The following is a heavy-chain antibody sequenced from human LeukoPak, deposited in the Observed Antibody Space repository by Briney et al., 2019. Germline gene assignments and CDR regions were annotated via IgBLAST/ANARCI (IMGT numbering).Heavy chain of an antibody. CDR3: AREQLHSGRFDY. J-gene: IGHJ4*02. D-gene: IGHD1-26*01. Sequence: SETLSLTCTVSGGSISYFYRSWIRQSPGKGLKWIGYVHNSGSTNYNPSFASRLSISLDTSKQQFSLRLSSATAADTAVYYCAREQLHSGRFDYWGQGILVTVSS. CDR2: VHNSGST. CDR1: GGSISYFY. V-gene: IGHV4-59*01.